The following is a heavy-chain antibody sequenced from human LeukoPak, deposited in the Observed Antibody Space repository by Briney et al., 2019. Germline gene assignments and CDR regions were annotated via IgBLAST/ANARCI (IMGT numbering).Heavy chain of an antibody. CDR2: INHSGST. Sequence: SETLSLTCAVYGGSFSGYYWSWIRQPPGKGLEWIGEINHSGSTNYNPSLKSRVTISVDTSRNQFSLSLSSVTAADTAVYYCARVPDDGDYGGWYFDLWGRGTLVTVSS. J-gene: IGHJ2*01. D-gene: IGHD4-17*01. CDR1: GGSFSGYY. CDR3: ARVPDDGDYGGWYFDL. V-gene: IGHV4-34*01.